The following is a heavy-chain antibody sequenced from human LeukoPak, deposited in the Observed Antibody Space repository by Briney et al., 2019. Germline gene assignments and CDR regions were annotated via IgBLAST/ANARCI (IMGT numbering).Heavy chain of an antibody. V-gene: IGHV4-34*01. CDR1: GRSFSGYY. Sequence: SETLSLTCAVYGRSFSGYYWSWIRQPPGKGLEWIGEINHSGSTNYNPSLKSRVTISVDTSKNQFSLKLSSVTAADTAVYYCARGAMIVAYWGQGTLVTVSS. D-gene: IGHD3-22*01. CDR3: ARGAMIVAY. J-gene: IGHJ4*02. CDR2: INHSGST.